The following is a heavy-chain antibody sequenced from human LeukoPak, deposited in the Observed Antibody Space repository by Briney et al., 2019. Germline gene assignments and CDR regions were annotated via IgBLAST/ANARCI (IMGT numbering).Heavy chain of an antibody. D-gene: IGHD6-13*01. CDR2: ISSSSTYI. Sequence: TGGSLRLSCAAAGFTFSTYGMNWVRQAPGKGLERVSSISSSSTYIYYADSVKGRVTSSRENAKNSVYLQMNSLRAEDTAVYYCARDRRTAPGGTTLAYWGQGTLVTVSS. CDR3: ARDRRTAPGGTTLAY. V-gene: IGHV3-21*01. CDR1: GFTFSTYG. J-gene: IGHJ4*02.